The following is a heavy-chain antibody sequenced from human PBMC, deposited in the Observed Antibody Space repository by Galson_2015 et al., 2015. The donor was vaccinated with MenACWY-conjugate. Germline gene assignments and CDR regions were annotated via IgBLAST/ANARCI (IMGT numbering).Heavy chain of an antibody. V-gene: IGHV3-72*01. J-gene: IGHJ3*02. D-gene: IGHD1-26*01. Sequence: SLRLSCAASGFTFSLYSMNWVRQAPGKGLEWVGRVRKKGNSYSTDYAASFKGRFTISRDDSKDSLSLQMNSLESEDTAVYYCVRVGPPGIDAFDIWGQGTMVTVSS. CDR3: VRVGPPGIDAFDI. CDR1: GFTFSLYS. CDR2: VRKKGNSYST.